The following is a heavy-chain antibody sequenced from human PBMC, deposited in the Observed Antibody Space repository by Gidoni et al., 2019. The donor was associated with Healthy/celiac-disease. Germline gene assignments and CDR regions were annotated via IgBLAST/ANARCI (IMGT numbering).Heavy chain of an antibody. D-gene: IGHD5-18*01. J-gene: IGHJ6*02. CDR2: ISYDGSNK. CDR1: GFTFSSYA. CDR3: ARLDTAMVYYYYGMDV. V-gene: IGHV3-30*01. Sequence: QVQLVESGGGVVQPGRSLRLSCAASGFTFSSYAMHWVRQAPGKGLEWVAVISYDGSNKYYADSVKGRFTISRDNSKNTLYLQMNSLRAEDTAVYYCARLDTAMVYYYYGMDVWGQGTTVTVSS.